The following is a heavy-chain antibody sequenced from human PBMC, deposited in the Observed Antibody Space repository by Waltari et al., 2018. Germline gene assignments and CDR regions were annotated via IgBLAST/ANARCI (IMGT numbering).Heavy chain of an antibody. CDR3: AVYYDDSSGYSAY. V-gene: IGHV4-39*01. CDR1: CGSISSSRYY. D-gene: IGHD3-22*01. J-gene: IGHJ4*02. Sequence: QLQLQASGPGLVKHSEPLSLTCTVSCGSISSSRYYLGWNRQPPGKGLEWIGSIYYSGSTYYNPSLKSRVTISVDTSKNQFSLKLSSVTAADTAVYYCAVYYDDSSGYSAYWGQGTLVTVSS. CDR2: IYYSGST.